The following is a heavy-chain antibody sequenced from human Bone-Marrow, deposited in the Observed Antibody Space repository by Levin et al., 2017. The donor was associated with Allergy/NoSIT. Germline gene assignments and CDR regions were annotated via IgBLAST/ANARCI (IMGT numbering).Heavy chain of an antibody. CDR2: IYPYTGDT. V-gene: IGHV1-2*06. CDR1: GYTFTGYY. CDR3: ARVLNYHLGPSTPL. Sequence: GESLKISCKASGYTFTGYYLHWVRQAPGQGLAWMGRIYPYTGDTDLAPKFQGRVTMTRDTSINTAYMERSGLNADDTAVYYCARVLNYHLGPSTPLWGQGTLVTVSS. J-gene: IGHJ4*02. D-gene: IGHD3-3*02.